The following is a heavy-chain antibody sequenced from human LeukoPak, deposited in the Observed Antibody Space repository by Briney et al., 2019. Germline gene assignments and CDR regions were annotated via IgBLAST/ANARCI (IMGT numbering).Heavy chain of an antibody. CDR3: AKDIFRGGYCSSNSCSSSAFDI. J-gene: IGHJ3*02. D-gene: IGHD2-2*01. Sequence: PGGSLRLSCAASGFTFSSYEMNWVRQAPGKGLEWVSGISWDGGNIDYADSVKGRFTISRDNAKNSLYLQMNSLRAEDTALYYCAKDIFRGGYCSSNSCSSSAFDIWGQGTMVSVSS. CDR2: ISWDGGNI. CDR1: GFTFSSYE. V-gene: IGHV3-9*01.